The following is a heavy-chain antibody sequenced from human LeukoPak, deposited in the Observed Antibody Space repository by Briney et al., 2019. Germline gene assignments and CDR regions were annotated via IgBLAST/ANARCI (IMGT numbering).Heavy chain of an antibody. CDR3: ARGGGSTSIYYYYMDV. D-gene: IGHD2-2*01. V-gene: IGHV3-11*04. CDR2: ISSSGSTI. Sequence: GGSLRLSCAASGFTFSDYYMSWIRQAPGKGLEWVSYISSSGSTIYYADSVKGRFTISRYNAKNSLYLQMNSLRAEDTAVYYCARGGGSTSIYYYYMDVWGKGTTVTVSS. J-gene: IGHJ6*03. CDR1: GFTFSDYY.